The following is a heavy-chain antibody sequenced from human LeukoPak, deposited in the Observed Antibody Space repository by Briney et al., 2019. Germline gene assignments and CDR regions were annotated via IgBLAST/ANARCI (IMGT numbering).Heavy chain of an antibody. CDR1: GGSISSGICY. D-gene: IGHD3-22*01. CDR3: ARDTYYYDSSGYYYFDY. CDR2: IYTSGST. Sequence: SETLSLTCTVSGGSISSGICYWSWIRQPAGKGLEWIGRIYTSGSTNYNPSLKSRVTMSVDTSKNQFSLKLSSVTAADTAVYYCARDTYYYDSSGYYYFDYWGQGTLVTVSS. J-gene: IGHJ4*02. V-gene: IGHV4-61*02.